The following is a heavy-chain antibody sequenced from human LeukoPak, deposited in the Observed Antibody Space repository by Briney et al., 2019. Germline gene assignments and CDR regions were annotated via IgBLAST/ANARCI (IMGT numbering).Heavy chain of an antibody. J-gene: IGHJ4*02. D-gene: IGHD3-10*01. Sequence: QPGGSLRLSCAASGFTFSSYAMSWVRQAPGKGLEWVSAISGSGGSTYYADSVKGRLTISRDNSKNTLYLQMNSLRAEDTAVYYCAKDGARGVIITFDYWGQGTLVTVSS. V-gene: IGHV3-23*01. CDR1: GFTFSSYA. CDR2: ISGSGGST. CDR3: AKDGARGVIITFDY.